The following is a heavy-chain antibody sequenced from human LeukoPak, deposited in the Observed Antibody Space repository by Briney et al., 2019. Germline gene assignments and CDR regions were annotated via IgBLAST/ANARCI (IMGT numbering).Heavy chain of an antibody. CDR3: AKDTRYSYGYGMDV. Sequence: PGRSLRLSCAASGFTFDDYAMNWVRQAPGKGLGWVSGITWNSGSTGYADSVKGRFTISRDNAKNSLYLQMNSLRAEDTALYYCAKDTRYSYGYGMDVWGQGTTVTVSS. CDR2: ITWNSGST. J-gene: IGHJ6*02. D-gene: IGHD5-18*01. CDR1: GFTFDDYA. V-gene: IGHV3-9*01.